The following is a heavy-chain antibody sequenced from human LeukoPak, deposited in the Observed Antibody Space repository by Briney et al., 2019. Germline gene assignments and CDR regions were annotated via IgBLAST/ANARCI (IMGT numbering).Heavy chain of an antibody. CDR1: GFTFSSYG. D-gene: IGHD1-26*01. Sequence: PGGSLRLSCAASGFTFSSYGMHWVRQAPGKGLEWVAVISYDGSNKYYADSVKGRFTISRDNSKNTLYLQMNSLRAEDTAVYYCAKAQGYYSGSYLPSDYWGQGTLVTVSS. V-gene: IGHV3-30*18. CDR2: ISYDGSNK. J-gene: IGHJ4*02. CDR3: AKAQGYYSGSYLPSDY.